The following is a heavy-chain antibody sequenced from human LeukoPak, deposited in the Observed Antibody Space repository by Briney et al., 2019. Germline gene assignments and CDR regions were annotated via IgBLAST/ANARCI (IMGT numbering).Heavy chain of an antibody. Sequence: GGSLRLSCAASGFTFRSNAMNWVRQAPGKGLEWVSGISGSSLTTYYADSVKGRFTISRDNAKNSLYLQMNSLRAEDTAVYYCAELGITMIGGVWGKGTTVTISS. CDR3: AELGITMIGGV. CDR2: ISGSSLTT. D-gene: IGHD3-10*02. CDR1: GFTFRSNA. V-gene: IGHV3-23*01. J-gene: IGHJ6*04.